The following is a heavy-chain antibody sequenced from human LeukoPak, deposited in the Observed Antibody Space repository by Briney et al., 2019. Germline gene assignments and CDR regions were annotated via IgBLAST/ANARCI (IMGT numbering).Heavy chain of an antibody. CDR1: GFTFSSYA. CDR3: AKGDTYYDFWSGYTNFDY. CDR2: ISGSGGST. D-gene: IGHD3-3*01. Sequence: GGSLRLSCAASGFTFSSYAMSWVRQAPGKGLEWVSAISGSGGSTYYADSVKGRFTISRDNSKNTLYLQMNSLRAEDTAVYYCAKGDTYYDFWSGYTNFDYWGQGTLVTVSS. J-gene: IGHJ4*02. V-gene: IGHV3-23*01.